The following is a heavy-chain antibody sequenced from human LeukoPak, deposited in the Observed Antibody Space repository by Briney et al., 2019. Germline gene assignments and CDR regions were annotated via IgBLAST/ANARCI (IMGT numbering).Heavy chain of an antibody. CDR2: IKEDGSEK. D-gene: IGHD3-22*01. CDR1: GFTFSTYW. Sequence: GGSLRLSCAASGFTFSTYWMSWVRQAPGKGLEGVANIKEDGSEKYYVDSVRGRFTISRDNAKNSLYLQMNSLRAEDTAVYYCARLTKNAYDSSGGFDYWGQGTLVTVSS. CDR3: ARLTKNAYDSSGGFDY. V-gene: IGHV3-7*01. J-gene: IGHJ4*02.